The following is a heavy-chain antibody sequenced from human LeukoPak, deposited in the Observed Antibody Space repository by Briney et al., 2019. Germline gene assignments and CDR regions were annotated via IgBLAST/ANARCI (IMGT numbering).Heavy chain of an antibody. V-gene: IGHV4-34*01. CDR1: GGPFSGYY. CDR2: INHSGST. Sequence: KPSETLSLTCDVYGGPFSGYYWSWIRPPPGKGLEWIGEINHSGSTNYNPSLKSRVTISVDTSKNQFSLKLSSVTAADTAVYYCARGRLYLNYDSSGYYSPFDYWGQGTLVTVSS. CDR3: ARGRLYLNYDSSGYYSPFDY. J-gene: IGHJ4*02. D-gene: IGHD3-22*01.